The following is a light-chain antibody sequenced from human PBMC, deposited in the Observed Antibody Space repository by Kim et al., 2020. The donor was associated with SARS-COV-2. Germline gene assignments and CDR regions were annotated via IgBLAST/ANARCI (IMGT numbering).Light chain of an antibody. CDR1: QSVSSSY. CDR3: QQYGGSPT. Sequence: LSPGERATLSCRASQSVSSSYFGWYQQKPGQAPRLLIYGTSSRATGIPDRFSGSGSATHFSLTISRLEPEDFAVYFCQQYGGSPTFGQGTKVDIK. CDR2: GTS. J-gene: IGKJ1*01. V-gene: IGKV3-20*01.